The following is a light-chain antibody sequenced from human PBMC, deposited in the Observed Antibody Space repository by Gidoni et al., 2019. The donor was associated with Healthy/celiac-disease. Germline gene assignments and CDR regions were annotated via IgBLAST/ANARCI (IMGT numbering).Light chain of an antibody. J-gene: IGKJ2*03. CDR3: QQSYSTPRS. V-gene: IGKV1-39*01. CDR2: AAS. Sequence: ITCRASQSISSYLNWYQQKPGKAPKLLIYAASSLQSGVPSRFSGSGSGTDFTLTISSLQPEDFATYYCQQSYSTPRSFDQGTKLEIK. CDR1: QSISSY.